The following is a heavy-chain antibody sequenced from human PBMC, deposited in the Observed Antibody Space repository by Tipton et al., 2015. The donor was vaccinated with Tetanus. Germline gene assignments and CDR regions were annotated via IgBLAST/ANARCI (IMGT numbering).Heavy chain of an antibody. D-gene: IGHD3-22*01. V-gene: IGHV4-59*01. CDR2: AYYSGST. CDR1: GGSISRFY. Sequence: TLSLTCTISGGSISRFYWGWIRQPPGKGLEWMGHAYYSGSTNHNPSLKSRVTISVDTSNDQFSLRLTSVTAADSAIYYCARFSYDSGGFYSSFDYWGRGTLVSVSS. CDR3: ARFSYDSGGFYSSFDY. J-gene: IGHJ4*02.